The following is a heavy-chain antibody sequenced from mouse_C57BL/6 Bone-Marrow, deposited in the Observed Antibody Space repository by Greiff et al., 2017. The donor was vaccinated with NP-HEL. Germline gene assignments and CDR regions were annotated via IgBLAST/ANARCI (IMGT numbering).Heavy chain of an antibody. Sequence: EVMLVESGPELVKPGASVKMSCKASGYTFTDYNMHWVKQSHGKSLEWIGYINPNNGGTSYNQKFKGKATLTVNKSSSTAYMELRSLTSEDSAVYYCARSYSDAMDYWGQGTSVTVSS. V-gene: IGHV1-22*01. CDR1: GYTFTDYN. D-gene: IGHD2-10*01. J-gene: IGHJ4*01. CDR3: ARSYSDAMDY. CDR2: INPNNGGT.